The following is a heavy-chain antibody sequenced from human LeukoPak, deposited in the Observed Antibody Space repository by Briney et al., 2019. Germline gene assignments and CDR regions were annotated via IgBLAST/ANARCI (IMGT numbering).Heavy chain of an antibody. Sequence: SQTLSLTCTVSGGSISSGGYYWSWLRLPPGKGLEWIGYFCNSGTTSYNPSLKSRLAMSVDTSKNQFSLKLSSVTAADTAVYYCARRSDYVDYWGQGTLVTVSS. CDR2: FCNSGTT. V-gene: IGHV4-61*08. D-gene: IGHD3-3*01. CDR3: ARRSDYVDY. J-gene: IGHJ4*02. CDR1: GGSISSGGYY.